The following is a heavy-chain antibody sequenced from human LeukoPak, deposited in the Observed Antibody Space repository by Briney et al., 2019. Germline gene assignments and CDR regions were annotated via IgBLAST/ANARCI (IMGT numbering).Heavy chain of an antibody. CDR1: GFTFSSYG. Sequence: PGGSLRLSCAASGFTFSSYGMSWVRQAPGKGLEWVSAISGSGGSTYYADSVKGRFTISRDNAKNSLYLQMNSLRAEDTAVYYCARVESDWNEPRFDYWGQGTLVTVSS. CDR3: ARVESDWNEPRFDY. CDR2: ISGSGGST. J-gene: IGHJ4*02. V-gene: IGHV3-23*01. D-gene: IGHD1-1*01.